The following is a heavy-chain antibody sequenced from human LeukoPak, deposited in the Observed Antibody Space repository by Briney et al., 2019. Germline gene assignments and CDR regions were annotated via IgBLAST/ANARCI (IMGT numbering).Heavy chain of an antibody. CDR3: ATEKYVDFWNGYAFDV. Sequence: ASVKVSCKVSGYTLTKLSIHWVRQAPGKGLEWVGGFDPEHGETVYAQNFQGRVTMTEDTSTDTAYMELSSLRSEDTAVYYCATEKYVDFWNGYAFDVWGQGTMVTVSS. V-gene: IGHV1-24*01. CDR2: FDPEHGET. D-gene: IGHD3-3*01. CDR1: GYTLTKLS. J-gene: IGHJ3*01.